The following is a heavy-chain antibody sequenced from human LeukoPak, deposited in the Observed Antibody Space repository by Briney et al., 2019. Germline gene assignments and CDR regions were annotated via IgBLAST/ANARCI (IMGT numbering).Heavy chain of an antibody. CDR1: GFTFSSYA. V-gene: IGHV3-23*01. CDR2: FSGSGGNT. D-gene: IGHD6-19*01. J-gene: IGHJ4*02. CDR3: AKDRGSGWFVGFFDY. Sequence: GGSLRLSCVASGFTFSSYAMTWVRQAPGKGLEWVSTFSGSGGNTYYADSVKGRFTISRDNSKNTMYLQMTSLRAGDTALYYCAKDRGSGWFVGFFDYWGQGTLVTVSS.